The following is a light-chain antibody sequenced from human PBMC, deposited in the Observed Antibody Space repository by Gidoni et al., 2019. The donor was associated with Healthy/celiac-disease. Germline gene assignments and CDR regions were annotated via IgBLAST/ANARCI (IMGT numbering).Light chain of an antibody. V-gene: IGLV3-1*01. CDR2: QDS. CDR1: KLGDKY. Sequence: DPTRETSVSVSPGQTASITCSGDKLGDKYACWYQQKPGQSPLLVIYQDSKRPSGIPERFSGSNSGNTATLTISGTQAMDEADYYCQAWDSSTVVFGGGTKLTVL. J-gene: IGLJ2*01. CDR3: QAWDSSTVV.